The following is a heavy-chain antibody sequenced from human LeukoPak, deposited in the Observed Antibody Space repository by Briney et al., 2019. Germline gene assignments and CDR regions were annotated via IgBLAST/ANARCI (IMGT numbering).Heavy chain of an antibody. Sequence: GGSLRLSCAASGFTFSSYGMHWVRQAPGKGLEWVAFIRYDGSNKYYADSVKGRFTISRDNSKNTLYLQMNSLRAEDTAVYYCAKKVGQLLYYYYYMDVRGKGTTVTVSS. J-gene: IGHJ6*03. D-gene: IGHD2-2*01. CDR2: IRYDGSNK. CDR1: GFTFSSYG. V-gene: IGHV3-30*02. CDR3: AKKVGQLLYYYYYMDV.